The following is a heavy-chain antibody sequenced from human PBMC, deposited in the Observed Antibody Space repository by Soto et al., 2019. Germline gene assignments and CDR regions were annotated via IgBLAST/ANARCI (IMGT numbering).Heavy chain of an antibody. J-gene: IGHJ5*02. CDR2: IWYGGGNE. V-gene: IGHV3-33*01. D-gene: IGHD2-2*03. CDR3: ARASFQMDSFDR. Sequence: ESGGGVVQPGRSLRLSCAASGFTFSSYGMHWVRQAPGKGLEWVAIIWYGGGNEYYADSVKGRFTISRDNSKNTLYLQMNSLRAEDTAVYYCARASFQMDSFDRWGQGTLVTVSS. CDR1: GFTFSSYG.